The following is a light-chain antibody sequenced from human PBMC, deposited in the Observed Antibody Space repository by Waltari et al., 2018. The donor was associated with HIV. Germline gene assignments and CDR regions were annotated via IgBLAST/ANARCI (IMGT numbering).Light chain of an antibody. CDR2: EVT. V-gene: IGLV2-23*02. CDR3: CSYAGVDTPVV. CDR1: SSDVWSYNL. J-gene: IGLJ2*01. Sequence: QSALTQPASMSGPPGQSITISCSGTSSDVWSYNLVSWYQQHPGKVPKLIIYEVTKRPSDVSNRFSASKSGDTASLTISGLQPEDEADYYCCSYAGVDTPVVFGGGTKLTVL.